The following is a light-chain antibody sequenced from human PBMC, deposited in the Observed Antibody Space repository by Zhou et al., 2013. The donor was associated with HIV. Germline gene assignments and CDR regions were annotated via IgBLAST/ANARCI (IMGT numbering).Light chain of an antibody. V-gene: IGKV1-39*01. CDR2: AAS. J-gene: IGKJ1*01. CDR1: QTIINY. Sequence: DIQVTQSPSSLSASVGDRVTITCRASQTIINYLNWYQQKPGKAPKLLIYAASSLQGGVPSRFSGSGSGTEFTLTISSLQPDDFAIYYCQQYNSYSWTFGQGTKVEIK. CDR3: QQYNSYSWT.